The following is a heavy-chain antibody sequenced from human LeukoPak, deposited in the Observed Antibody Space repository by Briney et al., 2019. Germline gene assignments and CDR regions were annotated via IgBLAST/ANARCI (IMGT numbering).Heavy chain of an antibody. Sequence: PSQTLSLTCTVSGGSISSGGYYWSWIRQPPGKGLEWIGYIYHSGSTYYNPSLKSRVTISVDRSKNQFSLKLSSVTAADTAVYYCARENCSSTSCYEGANWFDPWGQGTLVTVSS. V-gene: IGHV4-30-2*01. D-gene: IGHD2-2*01. CDR2: IYHSGST. J-gene: IGHJ5*02. CDR3: ARENCSSTSCYEGANWFDP. CDR1: GGSISSGGYY.